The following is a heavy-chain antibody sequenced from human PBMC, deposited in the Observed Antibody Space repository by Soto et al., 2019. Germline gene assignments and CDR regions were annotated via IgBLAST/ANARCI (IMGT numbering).Heavy chain of an antibody. Sequence: ASVKVSCKASGGTFSSYTITWVRQAPGQGLEWMGGITPMFGTPNYAQRFRGRVTITADESTSTAYMELSSLRSEDTAMYFCARDGTLYDSRAYYYLYWGQGTLVTVSS. J-gene: IGHJ4*02. V-gene: IGHV1-69*13. CDR2: ITPMFGTP. D-gene: IGHD3-22*01. CDR3: ARDGTLYDSRAYYYLY. CDR1: GGTFSSYT.